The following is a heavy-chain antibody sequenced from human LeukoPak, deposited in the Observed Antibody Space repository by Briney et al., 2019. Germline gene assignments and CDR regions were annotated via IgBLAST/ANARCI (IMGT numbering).Heavy chain of an antibody. CDR3: ARDGSSSWSMFDY. Sequence: ASVKVSCKASGYTFTGYYMHWVRQAPGQRLEWMGWINAGNGNTKYSQEFQGRVTITRDTSASTAYMELSSLRSEDMAVYYCARDGSSSWSMFDYWGQGTLVTVSS. CDR1: GYTFTGYY. D-gene: IGHD6-13*01. V-gene: IGHV1-3*03. J-gene: IGHJ4*02. CDR2: INAGNGNT.